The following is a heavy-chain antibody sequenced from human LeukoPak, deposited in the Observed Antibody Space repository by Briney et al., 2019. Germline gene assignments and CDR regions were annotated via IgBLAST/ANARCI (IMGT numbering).Heavy chain of an antibody. CDR3: ARGEVIVASGFDY. J-gene: IGHJ4*02. V-gene: IGHV4-59*11. D-gene: IGHD3-22*01. CDR1: GGSISSHY. Sequence: SETLSLTCTVSGGSISSHYWSWIRQPPGKGLEWIGYIYYSGSTNYNPSLKSRVTISVDTSKNQFSLKLSSVTAADTAGYYCARGEVIVASGFDYWGQGTLVTVSS. CDR2: IYYSGST.